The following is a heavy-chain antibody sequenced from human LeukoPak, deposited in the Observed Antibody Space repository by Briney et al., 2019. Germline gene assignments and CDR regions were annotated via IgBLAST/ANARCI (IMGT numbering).Heavy chain of an antibody. CDR3: ARDLRSSGWYVFDH. CDR1: GXGGSISNYY. CDR2: IYYSGST. Sequence: SETLSLTCTVSGXGGSISNYYWSWIRQPPGKGLEWIGYIYYSGSTNHNRSLKSRVTMSVVTSKNQLSLKLSSVTAADTAVYYCARDLRSSGWYVFDHWGRGTLVTVSS. V-gene: IGHV4-59*01. D-gene: IGHD6-19*01. J-gene: IGHJ4*02.